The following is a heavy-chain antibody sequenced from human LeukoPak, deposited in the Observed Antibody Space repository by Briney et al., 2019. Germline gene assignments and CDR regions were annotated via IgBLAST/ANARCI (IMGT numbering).Heavy chain of an antibody. CDR2: IYYSGST. V-gene: IGHV4-39*01. CDR3: ASSGSSWYPGYFQH. D-gene: IGHD6-13*01. J-gene: IGHJ1*01. CDR1: GGSISSSRYF. Sequence: SETLSLTCTVSGGSISSSRYFWGWIRQPPGKGLEWIGSIYYSGSTYYNPSLKSRVTISVDTSKNQFSLKLSSVTAADTAVYYCASSGSSWYPGYFQHWGQGTLVTVSS.